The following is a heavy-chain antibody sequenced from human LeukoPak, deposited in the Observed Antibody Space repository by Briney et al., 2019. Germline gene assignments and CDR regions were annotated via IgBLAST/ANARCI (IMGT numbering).Heavy chain of an antibody. CDR2: ITGNGGST. CDR1: GFTFGDHA. V-gene: IGHV3-43*02. J-gene: IGHJ4*01. Sequence: GGSLRLSCAASGFTFGDHAMHWVRQAPGKSLEWVSLITGNGGSTYYADSVKGRFAISRDNRKNSLYLQMNGLRTEDTAFYYCAKVRSVAGTLDFFDSWGHGTLVTVSS. CDR3: AKVRSVAGTLDFFDS. D-gene: IGHD6-19*01.